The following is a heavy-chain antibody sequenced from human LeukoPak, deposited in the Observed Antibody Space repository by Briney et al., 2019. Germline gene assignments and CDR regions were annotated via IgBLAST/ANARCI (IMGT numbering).Heavy chain of an antibody. J-gene: IGHJ4*02. CDR1: GYILTELS. D-gene: IGHD3-22*01. CDR3: ATPVTYYFDSSAYYPFNY. CDR2: FDPEVGET. Sequence: GASVKVSCKVSGYILTELSMHWVRQAPGKGLVWMGGFDPEVGETVYAQKFQGRVTMTEDTSKDTAYMELSSLRSEDTAVYFCATPVTYYFDSSAYYPFNYWGQGTLVTVSS. V-gene: IGHV1-24*01.